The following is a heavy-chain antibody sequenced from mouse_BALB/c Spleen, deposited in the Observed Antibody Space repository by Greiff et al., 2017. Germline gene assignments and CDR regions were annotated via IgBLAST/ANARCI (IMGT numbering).Heavy chain of an antibody. Sequence: DVKLVESGGGLVKPGGSLKLSCAASGFTFSDYYMYWVRQTPEKRLEWVATISDGGSYTYYPDSVKGRFTISRDNAKNNLYLQMSSLKSEDTAMYYCAREAWGYAMDYWGQGTSVTVSS. CDR1: GFTFSDYY. CDR2: ISDGGSYT. CDR3: AREAWGYAMDY. V-gene: IGHV5-4*02. J-gene: IGHJ4*01.